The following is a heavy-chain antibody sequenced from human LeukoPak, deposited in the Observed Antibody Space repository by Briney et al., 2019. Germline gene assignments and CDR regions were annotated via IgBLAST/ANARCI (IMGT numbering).Heavy chain of an antibody. J-gene: IGHJ6*03. D-gene: IGHD6-6*01. CDR1: GGTFISYA. CDR2: MNPNSGNT. V-gene: IGHV1-8*02. CDR3: RYSSSSDYYYYMDV. Sequence: ASVKVSCKASGGTFISYAISWVRQATGQGREWMGWMNPNSGNTGYAQKFQGRVTMTRNTSISTAYMELSSLRSEDTAVYYCRYSSSSDYYYYMDVWGKGTTVTVSS.